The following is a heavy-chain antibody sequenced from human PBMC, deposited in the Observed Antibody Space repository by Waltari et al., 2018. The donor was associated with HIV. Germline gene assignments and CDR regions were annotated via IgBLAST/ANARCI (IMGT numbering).Heavy chain of an antibody. V-gene: IGHV3-30*18. CDR3: AKDLVRLLSIPGYYYYGMDV. CDR1: GFPFSSYG. J-gene: IGHJ6*02. D-gene: IGHD2-2*01. CDR2: ISYDGSNK. Sequence: QVQLVESGGGVVQPGRSLRLSCAASGFPFSSYGMHWVRQAPGTGLEWVAVISYDGSNKYYADSVKGRFTISRDNSKNTLYLQMNSLRAEDTAVYYCAKDLVRLLSIPGYYYYGMDVWGQGTTVTVSS.